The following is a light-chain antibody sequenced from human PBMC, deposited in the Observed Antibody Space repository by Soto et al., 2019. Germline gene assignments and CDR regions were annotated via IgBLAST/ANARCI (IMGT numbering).Light chain of an antibody. CDR3: QQRSNWPST. V-gene: IGKV3-11*01. J-gene: IGKJ4*01. CDR1: QSVSRY. CDR2: DAS. Sequence: EIVLTQSPATLSLSPGERATLSCRASQSVSRYLAWYQQKPGQAPRLLIYDASSRATGIPARFSGSWSGTDFTLTITSLEPEDFAVYYCQQRSNWPSTFGGGTKVEI.